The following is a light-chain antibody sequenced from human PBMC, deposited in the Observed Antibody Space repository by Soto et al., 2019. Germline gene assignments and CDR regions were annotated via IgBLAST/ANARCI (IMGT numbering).Light chain of an antibody. V-gene: IGKV3-15*01. CDR2: GAS. Sequence: EIVMTQSPATLSVSPGERATLSCRASQSVSSNLAWYQQKPGQAPRLLIYGASTRATGIPARFSGSGSGTEFTLAISSLEPEDFAVYYCQQRSSWPWTFGQGTKVDIK. J-gene: IGKJ1*01. CDR3: QQRSSWPWT. CDR1: QSVSSN.